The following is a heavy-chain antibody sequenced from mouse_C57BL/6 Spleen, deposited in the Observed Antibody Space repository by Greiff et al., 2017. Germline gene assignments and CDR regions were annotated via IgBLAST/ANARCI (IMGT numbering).Heavy chain of an antibody. CDR2: INPNNGGT. V-gene: IGHV1-18*01. D-gene: IGHD2-4*01. J-gene: IGHJ3*01. CDR1: GYTFTDYN. CDR3: ARDDYGWFAY. Sequence: EVQLQESGPELVKPGASVKIPCKASGYTFTDYNMDWVKQSHGKSLEWIGDINPNNGGTIYNQKFKGKATLTVDKSSSTAYMELRSLTSEDTAVYYCARDDYGWFAYWGQGTLVTVSA.